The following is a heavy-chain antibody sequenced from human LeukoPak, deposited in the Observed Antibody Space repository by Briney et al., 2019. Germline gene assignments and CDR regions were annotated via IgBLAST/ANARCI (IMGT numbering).Heavy chain of an antibody. CDR1: GSSFTSYL. V-gene: IGHV5-51*01. J-gene: IGHJ4*02. CDR2: IYPGDSDT. Sequence: GASLKTSCTGSGSSFTSYLIGWVRQMPGKGLEWMGMIYPGDSDTRYSPSFQGQVTISADKSITTSYLQWSSLKASDTAMYYCARRSNGDYLRYWGQGTLVTVSS. D-gene: IGHD4-17*01. CDR3: ARRSNGDYLRY.